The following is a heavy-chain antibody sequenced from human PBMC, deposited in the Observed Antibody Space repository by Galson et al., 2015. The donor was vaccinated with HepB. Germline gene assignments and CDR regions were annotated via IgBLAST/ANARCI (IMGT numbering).Heavy chain of an antibody. CDR3: ARAGPFPDYDILTGYYNHLDY. V-gene: IGHV3-30*04. Sequence: LRLSCAASGLTFSSYAMHWVRQAPGKGLEWVAVISYDGSNKYYADSVKGRFTISRDNSKNTLYLQMNSLRAEDTAVYYCARAGPFPDYDILTGYYNHLDYWGQGTLVTVSS. D-gene: IGHD3-9*01. CDR1: GLTFSSYA. CDR2: ISYDGSNK. J-gene: IGHJ4*02.